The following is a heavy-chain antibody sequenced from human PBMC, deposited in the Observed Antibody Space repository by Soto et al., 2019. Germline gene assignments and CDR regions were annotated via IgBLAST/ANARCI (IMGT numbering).Heavy chain of an antibody. CDR1: GFTFSSYS. CDR3: WLYCTNGVVCRGGMDV. J-gene: IGHJ6*02. CDR2: ISSCSSYI. V-gene: IGHV3-21*01. D-gene: IGHD2-8*01. Sequence: EVQLVESGGGLVKPGGSLRLSCAASGFTFSSYSMNWVRQAPGKGLEWVSSISSCSSYIYYADSVKGRFTIFRDNAKNSLYLQMNSLRAEDTAVYYCWLYCTNGVVCRGGMDVWGQGTTVTVSS.